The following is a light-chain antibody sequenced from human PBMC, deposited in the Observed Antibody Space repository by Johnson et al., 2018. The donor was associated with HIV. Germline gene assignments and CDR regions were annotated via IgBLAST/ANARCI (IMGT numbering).Light chain of an antibody. CDR3: GTWNSSLSVLYV. CDR1: TSNIGNND. Sequence: QSVLTQPPSMSAAPGQKVTISCSGSTSNIGNNDVSWYRHLPGTAPKLLIYDNYKRPSGIPDRFSGSKSGTSATLGITGLQTGDEADYYCGTWNSSLSVLYVFATGTKVTVL. J-gene: IGLJ1*01. CDR2: DNY. V-gene: IGLV1-51*01.